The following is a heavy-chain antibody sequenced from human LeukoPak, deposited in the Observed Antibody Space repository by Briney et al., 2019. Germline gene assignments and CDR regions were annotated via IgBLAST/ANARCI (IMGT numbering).Heavy chain of an antibody. CDR1: GFTFSSYA. D-gene: IGHD3-3*01. Sequence: GRSLRLSCAASGFTFSSYAMRWVRQAPGKGLEWVAVISYDGSNKYYADSVKGRFTISRDNSKNTLYLQMNSLRAEDTAVYYCARGTREGSGYYTTMDYFDYWGQGTLVTVSS. J-gene: IGHJ4*02. V-gene: IGHV3-30*04. CDR3: ARGTREGSGYYTTMDYFDY. CDR2: ISYDGSNK.